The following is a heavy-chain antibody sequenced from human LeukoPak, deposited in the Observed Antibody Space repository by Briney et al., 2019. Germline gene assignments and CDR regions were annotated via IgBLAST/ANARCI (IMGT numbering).Heavy chain of an antibody. CDR1: GFTFSIYG. CDR3: ARDYFDY. V-gene: IGHV3-30*03. Sequence: GGSLRLSCVASGFTFSIYGMHWVRQAPGKGLEWVAVISYDGSNKYYADSVKGRFTISRDNSKNTLYLQMNSLRAEDTAVYYCARDYFDYWGQGTLVTVSS. J-gene: IGHJ4*02. CDR2: ISYDGSNK.